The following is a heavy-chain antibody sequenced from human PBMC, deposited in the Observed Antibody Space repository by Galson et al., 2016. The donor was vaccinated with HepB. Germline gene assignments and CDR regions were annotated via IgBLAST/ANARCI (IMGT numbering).Heavy chain of an antibody. Sequence: SLRLSCAASGFTFSSYEMNWVRQAPGKGLEWVSYIKSRCGSVSVADSVKGPFTIDRDNDKHSLYLRMNSLRADDPAVYFCARGFRSGWGIDCWGQGTLVTVSS. CDR1: GFTFSSYE. V-gene: IGHV3-48*03. CDR2: IKSRCGSV. CDR3: ARGFRSGWGIDC. J-gene: IGHJ4*02. D-gene: IGHD6-19*01.